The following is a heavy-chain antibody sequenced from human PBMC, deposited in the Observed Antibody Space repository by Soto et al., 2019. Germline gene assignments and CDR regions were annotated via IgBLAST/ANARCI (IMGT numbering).Heavy chain of an antibody. V-gene: IGHV4-61*01. Sequence: PSETLSLTCTFSGGSVSSGSYYLSWIRQPPGKGLEWIGYIHNREGTNYKSSLKSRVTFSIDTSKNQFSLKLSSVTAADTAVYYCARTGSGNYRGFFNYWGQGALVTVSS. D-gene: IGHD3-10*01. J-gene: IGHJ4*02. CDR2: IHNREGT. CDR3: ARTGSGNYRGFFNY. CDR1: GGSVSSGSYY.